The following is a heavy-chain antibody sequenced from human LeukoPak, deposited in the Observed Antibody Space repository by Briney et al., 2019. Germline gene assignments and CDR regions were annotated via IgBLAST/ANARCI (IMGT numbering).Heavy chain of an antibody. J-gene: IGHJ3*02. V-gene: IGHV1-24*01. CDR2: FDPEDGKT. CDR1: GYTFTSYY. CDR3: ATPLGTLWFGELLRQRVLYAFDI. Sequence: ASVKVSCKASGYTFTSYYMHWVRQAPGKGLEWMGSFDPEDGKTICAQKFQGRVTMTEDTSTDTAYMELSSLRSEDTAVYYCATPLGTLWFGELLRQRVLYAFDIWGQGTMVTVSS. D-gene: IGHD3-10*01.